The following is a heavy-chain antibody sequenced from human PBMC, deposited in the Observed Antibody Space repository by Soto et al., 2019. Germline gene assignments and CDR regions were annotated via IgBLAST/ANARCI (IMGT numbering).Heavy chain of an antibody. V-gene: IGHV3-13*01. J-gene: IGHJ5*02. Sequence: PVGSLRLSCEVSGFIVSSNYMSWVRRAPGRGLEWVSAIGTIGDTYYLDSVKGRFTISRENAKNSLYLQMNSLRAGDTAVYYCARGRSNQYESSPPPKFDPWGRGTLVTVSS. CDR1: GFIVSSNY. D-gene: IGHD2-8*01. CDR3: ARGRSNQYESSPPPKFDP. CDR2: IGTIGDT.